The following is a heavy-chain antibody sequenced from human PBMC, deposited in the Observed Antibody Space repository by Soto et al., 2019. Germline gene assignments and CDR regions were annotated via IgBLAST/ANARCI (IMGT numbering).Heavy chain of an antibody. CDR3: AKARDQQWVRLPFDY. CDR2: FSATSENT. CDR1: GFFFSSYT. V-gene: IGHV3-23*01. J-gene: IGHJ4*02. D-gene: IGHD6-19*01. Sequence: EVQLLKSGGGLVQPGRSLRLSCVGSGFFFSSYTMTWVRQAPGKGLEWVSSFSATSENTYYADSVRGRFTISRDNSKNTLFLQMNSLTAEDTAMYYCAKARDQQWVRLPFDYWGQGILVIVSS.